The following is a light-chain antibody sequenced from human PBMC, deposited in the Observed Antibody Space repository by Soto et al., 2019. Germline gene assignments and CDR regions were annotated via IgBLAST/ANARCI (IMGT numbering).Light chain of an antibody. CDR3: QTWGAGIHV. J-gene: IGLJ1*01. V-gene: IGLV4-69*01. Sequence: QLVLTQSPSASASLGASVKLTCTLSSGYSTYAIAWHQQQPEKGPRFLMNLNSDGSHSKGDGIPDRFSASSSGAERYLTISSLQSEDEADYYCQTWGAGIHVFGTGTKVTVL. CDR2: LNSDGSH. CDR1: SGYSTYA.